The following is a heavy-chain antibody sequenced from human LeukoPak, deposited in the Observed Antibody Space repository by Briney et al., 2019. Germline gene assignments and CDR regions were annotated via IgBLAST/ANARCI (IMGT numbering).Heavy chain of an antibody. CDR2: IYYSGST. D-gene: IGHD4-17*01. CDR3: ARLGAYGDLNWFDP. V-gene: IGHV4-59*08. CDR1: GGSVSSYY. J-gene: IGHJ5*02. Sequence: SETLSLTCTVSGGSVSSYYWSWIRQPPGKGLEWIGYIYYSGSTKNNPSLKSRVTISVDTPKNQFSLKLTSVTAADTAVYYCARLGAYGDLNWFDPWGQGTLVTVSS.